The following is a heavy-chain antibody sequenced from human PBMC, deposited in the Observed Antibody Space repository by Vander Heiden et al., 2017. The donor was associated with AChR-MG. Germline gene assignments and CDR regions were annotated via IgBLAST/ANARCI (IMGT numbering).Heavy chain of an antibody. CDR3: ARREPQSSGFDP. Sequence: QVQLVQSGAEVKKPGSSVKVSCKASGGTFSNSAISWVRQAPGQGLEWMGGIIPIFGTANYAQKFQGRVTITADESTSTAYMELRRLRSEDTAVYYCARREPQSSGFDPWGQGTLVTVSS. V-gene: IGHV1-69*01. J-gene: IGHJ5*02. CDR1: GGTFSNSA. CDR2: IIPIFGTA.